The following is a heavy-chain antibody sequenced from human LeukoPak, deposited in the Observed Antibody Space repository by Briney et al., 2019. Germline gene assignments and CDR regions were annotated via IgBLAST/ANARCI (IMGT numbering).Heavy chain of an antibody. D-gene: IGHD3-10*01. Sequence: SETLSLTCAVYGGSFSGYYWSWIRQPPGKGLEWIGEINHGGSTNYNPSLKSRVTISVDTSKNQFSLKLSSVTAADTAVYYCARPGAYYGSGSYSRSKNWFDPWGQGTLVTVSS. CDR1: GGSFSGYY. V-gene: IGHV4-34*01. CDR2: INHGGST. J-gene: IGHJ5*02. CDR3: ARPGAYYGSGSYSRSKNWFDP.